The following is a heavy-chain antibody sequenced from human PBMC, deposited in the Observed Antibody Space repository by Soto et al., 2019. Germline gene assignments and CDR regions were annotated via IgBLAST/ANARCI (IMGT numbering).Heavy chain of an antibody. CDR3: ARGPDVTFDY. J-gene: IGHJ4*02. V-gene: IGHV4-31*03. CDR2: IYYSGST. D-gene: IGHD4-4*01. Sequence: SETLSLTCTVSGGSISRGGYYWSWIRQHPGKGLEWIGYIYYSGSTYYNPSLKSRVTISVDTSKNQFSLKLSSVTAADTAVYYCARGPDVTFDYWGQGTLVTVSS. CDR1: GGSISRGGYY.